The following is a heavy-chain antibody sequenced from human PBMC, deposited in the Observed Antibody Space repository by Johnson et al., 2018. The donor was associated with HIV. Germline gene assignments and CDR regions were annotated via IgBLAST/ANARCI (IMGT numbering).Heavy chain of an antibody. CDR2: ISSSGSTI. Sequence: QVQLVESGGGLVKPGGSLRLSCAASGFTFSDYYMSWIRQAPGKGLEWVSYISSSGSTIYYADSVQGRFTIARDNAKNSLYLQMKRLRAEDTAVYYCARAGRLRYFDWLLSAFDIWGQGTMVTVSS. CDR3: ARAGRLRYFDWLLSAFDI. V-gene: IGHV3-11*04. D-gene: IGHD3-9*01. J-gene: IGHJ3*02. CDR1: GFTFSDYY.